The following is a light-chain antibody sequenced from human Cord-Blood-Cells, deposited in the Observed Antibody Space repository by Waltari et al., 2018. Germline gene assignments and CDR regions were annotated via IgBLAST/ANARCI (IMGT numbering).Light chain of an antibody. V-gene: IGLV3-1*01. J-gene: IGLJ2*01. Sequence: SYELTQPPSVSVSPGPTARITCSGDTLGDKYSCWYQQKQGQSPVMVIYQNSRRPSGIPERFSGSNSGNAATLTISGTQAIDEADYYCQAWDSSAAVFGGGTKLTVL. CDR1: TLGDKY. CDR2: QNS. CDR3: QAWDSSAAV.